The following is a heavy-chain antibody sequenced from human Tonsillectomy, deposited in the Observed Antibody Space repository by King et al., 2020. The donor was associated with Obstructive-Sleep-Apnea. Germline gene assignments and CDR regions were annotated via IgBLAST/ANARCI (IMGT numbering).Heavy chain of an antibody. CDR2: IKQDGSEK. Sequence: VQLVQSGGGLVQPGGSLRLSCAASGFTFSSYWMSWVRQAPGKGLEWVANIKQDGSEKYYVDSVKGRFTISRDNAKNSLYLQMNTLRAEDTAVYYCARTVVSFAWLLYSYCDYWGQGTLVTVSS. CDR1: GFTFSSYW. CDR3: ARTVVSFAWLLYSYCDY. D-gene: IGHD3-9*01. V-gene: IGHV3-7*03. J-gene: IGHJ4*02.